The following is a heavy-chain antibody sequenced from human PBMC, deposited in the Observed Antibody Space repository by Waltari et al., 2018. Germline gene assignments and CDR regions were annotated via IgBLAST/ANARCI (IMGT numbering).Heavy chain of an antibody. CDR3: ARDLAVDYFDY. CDR2: IWYDGSKK. V-gene: IGHV3-33*01. CDR1: GFSFRSYG. J-gene: IGHJ4*02. Sequence: QVRLVESGGGVVQPGRSLKLSCAASGFSFRSYGMPWVRQAPGKGLEWVALIWYDGSKKYYADSVKGRFTVSKDNSKNTLYLQVNSLSAEDTALYYCARDLAVDYFDYWGQGTLVIVAS.